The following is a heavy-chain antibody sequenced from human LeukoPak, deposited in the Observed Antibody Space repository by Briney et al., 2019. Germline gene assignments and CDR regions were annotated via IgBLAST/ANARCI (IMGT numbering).Heavy chain of an antibody. CDR2: INSDGSST. Sequence: GGSLRLSCAASGFTFSSYWMHWVRQAPGKGLVWVSRINSDGSSTSYADSVKGRFTISRDNAKNTLYLQMNSLRAEDTAVYYRARERYSSGWYYGYWGQGTLVTVSS. D-gene: IGHD6-19*01. V-gene: IGHV3-74*01. J-gene: IGHJ4*02. CDR3: ARERYSSGWYYGY. CDR1: GFTFSSYW.